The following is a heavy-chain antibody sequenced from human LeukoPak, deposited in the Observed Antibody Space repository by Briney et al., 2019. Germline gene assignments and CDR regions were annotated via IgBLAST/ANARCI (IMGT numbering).Heavy chain of an antibody. CDR2: IYYSGST. D-gene: IGHD3-10*01. CDR3: ARDHGYYYGSGSSGG. CDR1: GGSFSGYY. Sequence: PSETLSLTCAVYGGSFSGYYWSWIRQPPGKGLEWIGYIYYSGSTKYNPSLKSRVAMSVDTPKNQFSLKLSSVTAADTAVYYCARDHGYYYGSGSSGGWGQGTLVTVSS. J-gene: IGHJ4*02. V-gene: IGHV4-34*01.